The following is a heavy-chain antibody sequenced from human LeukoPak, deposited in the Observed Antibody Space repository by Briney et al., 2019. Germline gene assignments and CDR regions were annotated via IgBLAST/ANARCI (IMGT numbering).Heavy chain of an antibody. D-gene: IGHD4-11*01. CDR3: ARASYGNNPTHFDY. J-gene: IGHJ4*02. Sequence: ASVKVSCKASGYTFSDYYIHWVRQAPGQGLQWMGRINSNSGGADYAQNFQGRVTMTRDTSTNTVYMQLIWLRSDDAAVYYCARASYGNNPTHFDYWGQGTLVTVSS. V-gene: IGHV1-2*06. CDR1: GYTFSDYY. CDR2: INSNSGGA.